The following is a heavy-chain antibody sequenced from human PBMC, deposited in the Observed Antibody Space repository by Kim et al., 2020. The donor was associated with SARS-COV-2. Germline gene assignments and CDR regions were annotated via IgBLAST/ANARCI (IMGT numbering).Heavy chain of an antibody. CDR3: ARAGIPSSWYPSDNWFDP. CDR1: GGSISSSSYY. CDR2: IYYSGST. J-gene: IGHJ5*02. Sequence: SETLSLTCTVSGGSISSSSYYWGWIRQPPGKGLEWIGSIYYSGSTYYNPSLKSRVTISVDTSKNQFSLKLSSVTAADTAVYYCARAGIPSSWYPSDNWFDPWGQGTLVTVSS. V-gene: IGHV4-39*07. D-gene: IGHD6-13*01.